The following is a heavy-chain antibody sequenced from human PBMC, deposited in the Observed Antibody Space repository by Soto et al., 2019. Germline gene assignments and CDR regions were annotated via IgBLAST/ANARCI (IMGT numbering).Heavy chain of an antibody. CDR2: ISSSSSYI. D-gene: IGHD2-21*01. Sequence: GGSLRLSCAASGFIFSSYSMNWVRQAPGKGLEWVSSISSSSSYIYYADSVKGRFTISRDNAKNSLYLQMNSLRAEDTAVYYCASVCVAKTPIYYYYMVVWGKGTTVTV. V-gene: IGHV3-21*01. J-gene: IGHJ6*03. CDR3: ASVCVAKTPIYYYYMVV. CDR1: GFIFSSYS.